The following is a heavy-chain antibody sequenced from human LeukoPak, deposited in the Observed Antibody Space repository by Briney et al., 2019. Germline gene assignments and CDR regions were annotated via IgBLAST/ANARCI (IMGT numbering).Heavy chain of an antibody. D-gene: IGHD4-23*01. V-gene: IGHV4-59*08. Sequence: SETLSLTCTVSGGSISRDYWSWIRQPPGKGLEWIGYIYYSGSTYYNPSLKGRVIISVDTSNNQFSLSLTSVTAADTAVYYCARGGGGKREYYFDYWGQGTLVTVSS. J-gene: IGHJ4*02. CDR3: ARGGGGKREYYFDY. CDR1: GGSISRDY. CDR2: IYYSGST.